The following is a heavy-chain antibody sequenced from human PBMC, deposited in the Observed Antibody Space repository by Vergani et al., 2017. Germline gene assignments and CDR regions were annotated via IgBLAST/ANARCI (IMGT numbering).Heavy chain of an antibody. Sequence: QLRLQNSAPGLLRPSETLSLPGTFSVGSLSIGSTSWGGFPQPPGKGLGWIGSIYYSGSTYYTPSLKSRVTISVDTSKNQFSLKLSSVTAADTAVYYCASPMVRGVSRDAFDIWGQGTMVTVSS. CDR2: IYYSGST. CDR1: VGSLSIGSTS. J-gene: IGHJ3*02. V-gene: IGHV4-39*01. CDR3: ASPMVRGVSRDAFDI. D-gene: IGHD3-10*01.